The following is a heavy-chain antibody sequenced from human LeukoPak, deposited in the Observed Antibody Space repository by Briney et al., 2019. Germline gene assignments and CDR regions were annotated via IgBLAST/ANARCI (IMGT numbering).Heavy chain of an antibody. CDR3: ARTAQYYYDSSGYHGDAFDI. CDR1: GGSISSGGYS. V-gene: IGHV4-30-2*01. J-gene: IGHJ3*02. Sequence: PSETLSLTCAVSGGSISSGGYSWSWIRQPPGKGLEWIGYIYHSGSTYYNPSLKSRVTISVDRSKNQFSLKLSSVTAADTAVYYCARTAQYYYDSSGYHGDAFDIWGQGTMVTVSS. D-gene: IGHD3-22*01. CDR2: IYHSGST.